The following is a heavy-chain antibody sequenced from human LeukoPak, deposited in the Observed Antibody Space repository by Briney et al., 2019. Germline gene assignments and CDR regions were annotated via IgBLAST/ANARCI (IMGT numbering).Heavy chain of an antibody. V-gene: IGHV4-30-4*01. J-gene: IGHJ4*02. CDR2: IYYSGST. CDR1: GGSISSGDYY. CDR3: ARLLDVSFDY. D-gene: IGHD1-1*01. Sequence: SETLSLTCTVSGGSISSGDYYWSWIRQPPGKGLEWIGYIYYSGSTYYNPSLESRVTISVDTSKNQFSLKLSSVTAADTAVYYCARLLDVSFDYWGQGTLVTVSS.